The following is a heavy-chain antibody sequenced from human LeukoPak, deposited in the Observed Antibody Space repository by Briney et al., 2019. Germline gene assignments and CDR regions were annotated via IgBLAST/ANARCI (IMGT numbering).Heavy chain of an antibody. CDR3: ARDREAAGQKLTDY. CDR2: ISVYNGNT. V-gene: IGHV1-18*01. CDR1: GYTFIIYG. J-gene: IGHJ4*02. Sequence: ASVNVSCKASGYTFIIYGITWVRQAPGQGLEWMGWISVYNGNTNYAQKLQGRVTMTTDTSTSTAYMELRSLRSDDTAIYYCARDREAAGQKLTDYWGQGTLVTVSS. D-gene: IGHD6-13*01.